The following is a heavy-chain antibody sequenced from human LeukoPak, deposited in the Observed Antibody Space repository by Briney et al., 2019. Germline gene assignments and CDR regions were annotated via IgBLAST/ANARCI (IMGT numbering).Heavy chain of an antibody. D-gene: IGHD5-12*01. V-gene: IGHV3-21*01. CDR3: ARDLSVASDY. CDR1: GFTFSRYS. CDR2: ISSSTSHI. Sequence: GGSLRLSCAASGFTFSRYSMNWVRQAPGKGLEWVSSISSSTSHIYYAGSVKGRFTISRDNAKNSLYLKMNSLRAEDTAVYYCARDLSVASDYWGQGTLVTVSS. J-gene: IGHJ4*02.